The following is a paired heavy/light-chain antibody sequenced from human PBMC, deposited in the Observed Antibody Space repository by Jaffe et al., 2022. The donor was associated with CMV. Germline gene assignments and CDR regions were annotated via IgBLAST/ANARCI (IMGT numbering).Heavy chain of an antibody. CDR2: MNQDGSEA. CDR1: GFSFRLYW. J-gene: IGHJ6*02. Sequence: EVHLEESGGGLVQPGGSLRLSCAAVGFSFRLYWMSWVRQAPGRGLEWVANMNQDGSEAFYLDSVKGRFTISRDNAKNSLSLQMNSLRAEDRAVYYCARVIAEGAPRLGFDYLHYYAMDVWGQGTTVTVSS. V-gene: IGHV3-7*01. CDR3: ARVIAEGAPRLGFDYLHYYAMDV. D-gene: IGHD5-12*01.
Light chain of an antibody. CDR2: QDT. J-gene: IGLJ2*01. Sequence: SYELTQPPSLSVSPGQTASIPCSGDNLGNKYASWYQQKPGQSPVLVIFQDTKRPSGIPERFSGSNSGNTATLTISGTQAVDEADYYCQAWDNMVVFGGGTKLTVL. CDR1: NLGNKY. CDR3: QAWDNMVV. V-gene: IGLV3-1*01.